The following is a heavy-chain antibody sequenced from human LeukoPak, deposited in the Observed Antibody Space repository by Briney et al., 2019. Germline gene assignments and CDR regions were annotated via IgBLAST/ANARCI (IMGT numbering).Heavy chain of an antibody. CDR3: AKGACSSTSCSSDY. V-gene: IGHV3-23*01. D-gene: IGHD2-2*01. Sequence: GGSLRLSCAASGFTFSSYAMSWVRQAPGKGLEWVSAIRGSGGGTYYADSVKGRFTISRDNSKNTLYLQMNSLRAEDTAVYYCAKGACSSTSCSSDYWGQGTLVTVSS. CDR2: IRGSGGGT. J-gene: IGHJ4*02. CDR1: GFTFSSYA.